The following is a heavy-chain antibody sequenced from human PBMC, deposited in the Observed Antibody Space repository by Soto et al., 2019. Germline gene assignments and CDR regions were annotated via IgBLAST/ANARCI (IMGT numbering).Heavy chain of an antibody. Sequence: GASVKVSCKVSGYTLTEFSMHWVRQAPGKGLEWMGGFDPEDGETIYAQKFQGRVTMTEDTSTDTAYMELSSLRSEDTAVYYCATDGSWSGYVNGPDAFDIWGQGTMVTVSS. CDR2: FDPEDGET. CDR3: ATDGSWSGYVNGPDAFDI. J-gene: IGHJ3*02. V-gene: IGHV1-24*01. D-gene: IGHD3-3*01. CDR1: GYTLTEFS.